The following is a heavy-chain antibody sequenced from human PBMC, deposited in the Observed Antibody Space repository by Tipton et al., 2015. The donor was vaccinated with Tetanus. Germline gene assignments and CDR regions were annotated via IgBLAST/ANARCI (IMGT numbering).Heavy chain of an antibody. Sequence: TLSLTCSVSRGSINSGTFYWSWIRQPPGKALEWIGSIYYSGSTFYHPSLQSRVTISVDTSKNQFSLRLSSVTAADTAVYFCARHPPPYYYGSGSYLDYWGQGTPVTVSS. CDR2: IYYSGST. V-gene: IGHV4-39*01. CDR1: RGSINSGTFY. D-gene: IGHD3-10*01. CDR3: ARHPPPYYYGSGSYLDY. J-gene: IGHJ4*02.